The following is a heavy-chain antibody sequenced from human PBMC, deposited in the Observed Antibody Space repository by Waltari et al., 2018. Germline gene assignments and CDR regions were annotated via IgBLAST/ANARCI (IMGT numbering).Heavy chain of an antibody. J-gene: IGHJ4*02. CDR3: ARGAIRFDY. CDR1: GGSFSGYY. D-gene: IGHD2-2*02. CDR2: FNHSGRT. V-gene: IGHV4-34*01. Sequence: QVQLQQWGAGLLKPSETLSLTCAVYGGSFSGYYWSWIRQPPGKGRAGIGEFNHSGRTTYNPSLKSRVTISVDTSKNQFSLKLSSVTAADTAVYYCARGAIRFDYWGQGTLVTVSS.